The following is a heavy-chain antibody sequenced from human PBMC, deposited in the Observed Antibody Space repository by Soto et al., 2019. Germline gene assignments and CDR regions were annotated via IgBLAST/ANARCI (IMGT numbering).Heavy chain of an antibody. CDR2: MSTDGTKK. Sequence: GGSLRLSCAVSGFTFSDYGMHWFRQTPDKGLEWVAFMSTDGTKKYYADSVKGRCTISRDTSKNTLFVQMSRLRGEDSAVYHGAKALVRGPYSHYGMGVWGQGTTVTVSS. CDR3: AKALVRGPYSHYGMGV. J-gene: IGHJ6*02. V-gene: IGHV3-30*18. D-gene: IGHD3-10*01. CDR1: GFTFSDYG.